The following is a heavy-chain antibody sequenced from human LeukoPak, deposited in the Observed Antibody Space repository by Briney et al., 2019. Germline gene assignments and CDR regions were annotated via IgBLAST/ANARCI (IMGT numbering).Heavy chain of an antibody. CDR1: GGSISSSSYY. CDR3: ARDGLRDGYNSV. CDR2: IYYSGST. V-gene: IGHV4-39*07. J-gene: IGHJ4*02. Sequence: SSETLSLTCTVSGGSISSSSYYWGWIRQPPGKGLEWIGSIYYSGSTYYNPSLKSRVTISVDTSKNQFSLKLSSVTAADTAVYYCARDGLRDGYNSVWGQGTLVTVSS. D-gene: IGHD5-24*01.